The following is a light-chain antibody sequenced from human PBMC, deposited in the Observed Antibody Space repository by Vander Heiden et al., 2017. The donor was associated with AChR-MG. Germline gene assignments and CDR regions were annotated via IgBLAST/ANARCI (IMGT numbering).Light chain of an antibody. J-gene: IGKJ4*01. CDR1: QSVSSN. V-gene: IGKV3-15*01. Sequence: EIVTTQSPATLSVSPGERATLSCRASQSVSSNLAWYQQKPGQAPRLLIYGASTRATGIPARFSGSGSGTEFTLTISSLQSEDFAVYYCQQYNNWPLTFGGRTKVEIK. CDR3: QQYNNWPLT. CDR2: GAS.